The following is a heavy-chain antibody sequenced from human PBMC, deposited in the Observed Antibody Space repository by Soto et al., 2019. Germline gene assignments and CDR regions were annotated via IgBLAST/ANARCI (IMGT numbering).Heavy chain of an antibody. V-gene: IGHV3-33*01. J-gene: IGHJ4*02. CDR3: ARDGQWLPRDGLRSSYYFDY. Sequence: QVQLVESGGGVVQPGRSLRLSCAASGFNFSSYVMHWVRQAPGKGLEWVAVLWYDGGNKYYADSVKGRFTISRDNSKNTLYLKMNSLRAEDTAVYYCARDGQWLPRDGLRSSYYFDYWGQGTLVTVSS. D-gene: IGHD6-19*01. CDR2: LWYDGGNK. CDR1: GFNFSSYV.